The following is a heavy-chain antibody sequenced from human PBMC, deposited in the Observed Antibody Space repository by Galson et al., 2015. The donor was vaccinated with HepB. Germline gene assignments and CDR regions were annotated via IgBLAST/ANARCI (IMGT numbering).Heavy chain of an antibody. CDR3: ARAKEGRGYFDY. Sequence: TLSLTCAVSGGSISSDGYSWSWIRQPPGKGLEWVGYIYHSGSTYYNPSLKSRVAISVDRSKNQFSLKPSSVTAADTAVYYCARAKEGRGYFDYWGQGTLVTVSS. D-gene: IGHD3-10*01. CDR1: GGSISSDGYS. V-gene: IGHV4-30-2*01. J-gene: IGHJ4*02. CDR2: IYHSGST.